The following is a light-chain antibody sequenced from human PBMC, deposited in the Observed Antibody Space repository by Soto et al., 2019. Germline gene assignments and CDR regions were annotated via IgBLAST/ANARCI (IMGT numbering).Light chain of an antibody. V-gene: IGKV1-39*01. CDR1: QSIDNY. Sequence: DIQMTQSPSSLPASVGYRVTITCRTSQSIDNYLNWYQQKPGKAPKLLMFAASTLQSGVPSRFSGSGSETDFTLTISSLQPEDLATYYCQQSYTTLFTFGPGTKWIS. CDR3: QQSYTTLFT. CDR2: AAS. J-gene: IGKJ3*01.